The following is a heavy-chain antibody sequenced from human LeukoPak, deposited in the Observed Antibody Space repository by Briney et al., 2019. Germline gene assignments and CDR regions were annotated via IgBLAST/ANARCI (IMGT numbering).Heavy chain of an antibody. D-gene: IGHD3-10*01. V-gene: IGHV4-34*01. CDR3: ARRKDERLWFGELLYYYYYMDV. Sequence: SETLSLTCAVYGGSFSGYYWSWIRQPPGKGLEWIGEINHSGSTNYNPSLKSRVTISVDTSKNQFSLKLNSVTAADTAVYYCARRKDERLWFGELLYYYYYMDVWGKGTTVTISS. CDR1: GGSFSGYY. J-gene: IGHJ6*03. CDR2: INHSGST.